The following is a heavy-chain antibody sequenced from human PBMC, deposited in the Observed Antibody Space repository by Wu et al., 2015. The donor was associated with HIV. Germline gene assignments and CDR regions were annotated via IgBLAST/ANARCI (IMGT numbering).Heavy chain of an antibody. Sequence: QVQLVQSGAEVKKPGASVKVSCKASGYTFIAHYVHWVRQAPGQGLEWMGWINSNSGGTNYAQKFRARVTMTRDTSINTAYMELSRLRSDDTAIYYCVRDRPAAATKIDSGWVRGTSWGQGTLVTVSS. V-gene: IGHV1-2*02. CDR2: INSNSGGT. CDR1: GYTFIAHY. J-gene: IGHJ4*02. D-gene: IGHD6-19*01. CDR3: VRDRPAAATKIDSGWVRGTS.